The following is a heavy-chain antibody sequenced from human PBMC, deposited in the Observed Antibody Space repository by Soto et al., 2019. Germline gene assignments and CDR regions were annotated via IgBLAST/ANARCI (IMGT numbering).Heavy chain of an antibody. CDR1: GFTFSSYD. J-gene: IGHJ4*02. CDR3: VRRVSGNYDY. CDR2: ISSNGGTT. Sequence: EVQLAESGGGMVQPGGSLRLSCVASGFTFSSYDMHWVRQAPGKGLEYVSSISSNGGTTYYGNSVKGRFTISRDNXXXXXXXXXXXXXXXXXXXXXXVRRVSGNYDYWGQGTLVTVSS. V-gene: IGHV3-64*01. D-gene: IGHD1-7*01.